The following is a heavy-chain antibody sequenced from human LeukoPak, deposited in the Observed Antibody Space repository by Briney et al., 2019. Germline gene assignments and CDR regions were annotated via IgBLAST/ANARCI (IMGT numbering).Heavy chain of an antibody. J-gene: IGHJ5*02. V-gene: IGHV4-39*07. Sequence: ASETLSLTCTVSGGSISSSSYYWGWIRQPPGKGLEWVGEINHSGSTNDNPSLKSRVTISVDMSKNQFSLELTSVTAADTAVYYCARGPASGSNFAWLDPWGQGTLVTVSS. D-gene: IGHD3-10*01. CDR3: ARGPASGSNFAWLDP. CDR2: INHSGST. CDR1: GGSISSSSYY.